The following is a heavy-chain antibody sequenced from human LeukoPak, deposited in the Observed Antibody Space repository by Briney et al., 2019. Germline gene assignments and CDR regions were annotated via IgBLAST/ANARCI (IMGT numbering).Heavy chain of an antibody. CDR3: TRGASGYGNFDY. D-gene: IGHD5-12*01. Sequence: PGGSLRLSCATSGFTFSSYWMRWVRQGPGMGLVWVSRINSDGSSISYADSVKGRFSISRDNAKNTLYLQMNSLRAEDTAVYYCTRGASGYGNFDYWGQGTLVTVSS. CDR1: GFTFSSYW. V-gene: IGHV3-74*01. CDR2: INSDGSSI. J-gene: IGHJ4*02.